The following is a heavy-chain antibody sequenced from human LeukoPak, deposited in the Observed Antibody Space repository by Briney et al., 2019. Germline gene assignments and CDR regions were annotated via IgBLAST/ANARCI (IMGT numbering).Heavy chain of an antibody. V-gene: IGHV3-23*01. Sequence: GGSLRLSCAASGFALSDYAMTWVRQAPGKGLEWVSAISGSGGTTYYAASVKGRFTISGDNSKNTLYLHMSSLRAEDTAVYYCAKGPYYVAADWGQGTLVTVSS. CDR1: GFALSDYA. CDR2: ISGSGGTT. CDR3: AKGPYYVAAD. J-gene: IGHJ4*02. D-gene: IGHD1-26*01.